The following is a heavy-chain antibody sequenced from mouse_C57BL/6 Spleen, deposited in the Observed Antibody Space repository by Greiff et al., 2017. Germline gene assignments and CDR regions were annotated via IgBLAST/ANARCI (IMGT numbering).Heavy chain of an antibody. Sequence: QVQLQQPGAELVRPGSSVKLSCKASGYTFTSYWMDWVKQRPGQGLEWIGNIYPSDSETHYNQKFKDKATLTVDKSSSTAYMQLSSLTSEDSAVYSCARGYYGGSGEWDFEGWGTGTTVTVSS. CDR1: GYTFTSYW. V-gene: IGHV1-61*01. CDR2: IYPSDSET. J-gene: IGHJ1*03. D-gene: IGHD1-1*01. CDR3: ARGYYGGSGEWDFEG.